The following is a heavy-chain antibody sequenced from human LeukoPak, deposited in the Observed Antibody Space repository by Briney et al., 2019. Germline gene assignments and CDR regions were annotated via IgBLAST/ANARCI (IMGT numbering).Heavy chain of an antibody. Sequence: GGSLRLSCAASGFTFSSYWMTWVRQAPGKGLEWVANMNLDGSEKYYVDSVKGRFIISRDNAKNSLFLQMNSLIAEDTAVYYCARDDGFSCYSYWGQGTLVTISS. D-gene: IGHD3/OR15-3a*01. CDR3: ARDDGFSCYSY. V-gene: IGHV3-7*01. CDR2: MNLDGSEK. CDR1: GFTFSSYW. J-gene: IGHJ4*02.